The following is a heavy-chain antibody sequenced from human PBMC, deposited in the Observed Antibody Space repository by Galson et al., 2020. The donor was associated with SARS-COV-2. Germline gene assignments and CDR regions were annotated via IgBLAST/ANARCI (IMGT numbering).Heavy chain of an antibody. D-gene: IGHD3-22*01. CDR3: ARTGVNMKVLVTVPGWYFVL. Sequence: SETLSPTCTVPGYSFRTTNYSGWVRQPPGSGLEWIACVYPSGTTYYNPPFKSRVTTPVDTPKNQFSLRLDSVTAADTALYYCARTGVNMKVLVTVPGWYFVLWGRGTLVTVSS. J-gene: IGHJ2*01. V-gene: IGHV4-38-2*02. CDR1: GYSFRTTNY. CDR2: VYPSGTT.